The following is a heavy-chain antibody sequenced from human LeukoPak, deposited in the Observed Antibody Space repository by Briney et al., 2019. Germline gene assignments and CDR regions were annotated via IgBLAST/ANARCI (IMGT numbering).Heavy chain of an antibody. CDR2: INWNGGST. Sequence: PGGSLRLSCAASGFTFDDYGMSWVRRAPGKGLEWVSGINWNGGSTGYADSVKGRFTISRDNAKNSLYLQMNSLRAEDTALYYCAREEYEVPAAMTGVNYFDYWGQGTLVTVSS. CDR3: AREEYEVPAAMTGVNYFDY. D-gene: IGHD2-2*01. CDR1: GFTFDDYG. J-gene: IGHJ4*02. V-gene: IGHV3-20*04.